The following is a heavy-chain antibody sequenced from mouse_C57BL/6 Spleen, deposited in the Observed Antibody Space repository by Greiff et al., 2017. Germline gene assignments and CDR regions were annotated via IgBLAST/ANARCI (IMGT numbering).Heavy chain of an antibody. CDR3: ARKGSSSPLDY. CDR1: GYTFTSYW. Sequence: QVQLQQPGAELVRPGSSVKLSCKASGYTFTSYWMDWVKQRPGQGLAWIGNIYPSDSETHYNQKFKDKATLAVDKSSSTAYMQLSSLTSEDSAVYYCARKGSSSPLDYWGQGTTLTVSS. CDR2: IYPSDSET. J-gene: IGHJ2*01. V-gene: IGHV1-61*01. D-gene: IGHD1-1*01.